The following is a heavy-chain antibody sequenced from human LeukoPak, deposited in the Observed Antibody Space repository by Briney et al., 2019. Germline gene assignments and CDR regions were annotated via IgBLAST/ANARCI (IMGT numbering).Heavy chain of an antibody. Sequence: GGSLRLSRAAAGFTFSSYAMSWVRQAPGKGLEWVSAISGSGGSTYYADSVKGRVTISRDNSKNTLYLKMNSLRAEDTAVYYCAKEGLWSGNDYWGQGTLVTVSS. V-gene: IGHV3-23*01. D-gene: IGHD3-10*02. CDR3: AKEGLWSGNDY. CDR2: ISGSGGST. CDR1: GFTFSSYA. J-gene: IGHJ4*02.